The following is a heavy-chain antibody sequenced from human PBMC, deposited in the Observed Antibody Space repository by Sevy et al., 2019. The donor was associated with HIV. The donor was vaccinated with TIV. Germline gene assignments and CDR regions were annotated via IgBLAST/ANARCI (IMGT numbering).Heavy chain of an antibody. CDR2: MYSSGST. Sequence: SETLSLTCTVSGGSLNNYFWSWLRQPPGKGLEWIGYMYSSGSTNYNPSLKSRVTISVDTSKNQFSLKVRSVTAADMAVYYCARESIGATGDFDYWGQGTLVTVSS. D-gene: IGHD1-1*01. V-gene: IGHV4-59*01. CDR1: GGSLNNYF. CDR3: ARESIGATGDFDY. J-gene: IGHJ4*02.